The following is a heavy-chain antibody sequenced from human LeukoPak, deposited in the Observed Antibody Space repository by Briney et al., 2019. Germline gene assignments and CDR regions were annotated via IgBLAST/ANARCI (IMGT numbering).Heavy chain of an antibody. V-gene: IGHV1-18*01. CDR3: ARVMSYGDMPN. CDR2: ISAYNGNT. Sequence: GESLKISCKGSGYSFTSYGISWVRQAPGQGLEWMGWISAYNGNTNYAQKLQGRVTMTTDTSTSTAYMELRSLRSDDTAVYYCARVMSYGDMPNWGQGTLVTVSS. D-gene: IGHD5-18*01. CDR1: GYSFTSYG. J-gene: IGHJ4*02.